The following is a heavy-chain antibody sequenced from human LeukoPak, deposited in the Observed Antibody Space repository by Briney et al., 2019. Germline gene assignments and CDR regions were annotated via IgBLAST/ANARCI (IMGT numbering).Heavy chain of an antibody. D-gene: IGHD2-15*01. CDR3: AKDRAPGYCSGGSCQHYFDY. J-gene: IGHJ4*02. CDR1: GFTFSSYG. Sequence: GGSLRLSCAAPGFTFSSYGMHWVRQAPGKGLEWVAVLSYDGSNKYYADSVKGRFTISRDNSKNTLYLQMNSLRAEDTAVYYCAKDRAPGYCSGGSCQHYFDYWGQGTLVTVSS. CDR2: LSYDGSNK. V-gene: IGHV3-30*18.